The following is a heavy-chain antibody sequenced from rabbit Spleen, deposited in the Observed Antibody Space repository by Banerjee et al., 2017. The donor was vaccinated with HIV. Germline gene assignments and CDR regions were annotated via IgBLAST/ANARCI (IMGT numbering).Heavy chain of an antibody. D-gene: IGHD8-1*01. CDR2: IYGGVVGST. Sequence: QQQLEESGGGLVKPGGTLTLTCSASGFSFTTDYYICWVRQAPGKGLESIACIYGGVVGSTYYATWAKGRCTISKTSSTTVTLQMTSLTAADTATYFCARDTGTSFSSYGMDLWGPGTLVTVS. CDR1: GFSFTTDYY. V-gene: IGHV1S45*01. CDR3: ARDTGTSFSSYGMDL. J-gene: IGHJ6*01.